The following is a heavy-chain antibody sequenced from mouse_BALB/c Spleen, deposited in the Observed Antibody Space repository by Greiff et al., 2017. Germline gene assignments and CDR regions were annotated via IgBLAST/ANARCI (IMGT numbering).Heavy chain of an antibody. Sequence: EVKLVESGGGLGKPGGSLKLSCAASGSTSSTYAMSWFRRTPVKRLVWVASISSGGSTYYPDSVKGRFTISRDNARNILYLQMSSLRSEDTAMYYCAREEFAYWGQGTLVTVSA. J-gene: IGHJ3*01. CDR1: GSTSSTYA. CDR3: AREEFAY. V-gene: IGHV5-6-5*01. CDR2: ISSGGST.